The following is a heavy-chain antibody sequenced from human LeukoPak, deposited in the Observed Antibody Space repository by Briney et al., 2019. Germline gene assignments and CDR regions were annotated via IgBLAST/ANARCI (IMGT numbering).Heavy chain of an antibody. Sequence: GGSLRLSCAASGFTYSNAWMSWVRQAPGKGLEWVGRIKSKTDGGTTDYAAPVKGRFTISRDDSKNTLYLQMNSLKTEDTAVYYCTTEFVWPIAAAQLIGDWGQGTLVTVSS. CDR1: GFTYSNAW. J-gene: IGHJ4*02. CDR3: TTEFVWPIAAAQLIGD. CDR2: IKSKTDGGTT. D-gene: IGHD6-13*01. V-gene: IGHV3-15*01.